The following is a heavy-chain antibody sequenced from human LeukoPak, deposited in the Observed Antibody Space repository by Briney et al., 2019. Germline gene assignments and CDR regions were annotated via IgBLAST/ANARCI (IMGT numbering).Heavy chain of an antibody. J-gene: IGHJ4*02. Sequence: SETLSLTCSVSGGSISSSSSYWGWIRQPPGKGLEWIGSIYYSGNTYYNASLKSQVSISIDTSKNQFSLKLTSVTAADTSVYYCARQTGSGLFILPGGQGTLVTVSS. D-gene: IGHD3/OR15-3a*01. CDR1: GGSISSSSSY. CDR2: IYYSGNT. V-gene: IGHV4-39*01. CDR3: ARQTGSGLFILP.